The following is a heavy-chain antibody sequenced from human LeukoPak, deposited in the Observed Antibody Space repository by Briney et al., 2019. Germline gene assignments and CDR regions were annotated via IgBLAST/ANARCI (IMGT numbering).Heavy chain of an antibody. V-gene: IGHV3-23*01. CDR1: GFTSIAYA. J-gene: IGHJ6*02. Sequence: GGSLRLSCVGSGFTSIAYALTWARQAPGKGLEWVSGISGGGVTTYYADSVKGRFTISRDNSKNTLYLQMNSLRADDTAIYYCARNQQLGGHSYYYYGMDVWGQGTTVTISS. CDR3: ARNQQLGGHSYYYYGMDV. D-gene: IGHD3-16*01. CDR2: ISGGGVTT.